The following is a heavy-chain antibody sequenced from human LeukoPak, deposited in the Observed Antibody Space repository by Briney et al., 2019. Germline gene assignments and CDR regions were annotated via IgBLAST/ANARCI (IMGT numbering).Heavy chain of an antibody. V-gene: IGHV4-4*07. Sequence: SETLSLTCTVSGGSISSYYWSWIRQPAGKGPEWIGRIYSSGRTDYNPSLKSRVTVSVDTSKNQFSLKLSSVTDADTAVYYCARMYSGTYGGIDYWGQGTLVTVAS. CDR2: IYSSGRT. D-gene: IGHD1-26*01. CDR1: GGSISSYY. CDR3: ARMYSGTYGGIDY. J-gene: IGHJ4*02.